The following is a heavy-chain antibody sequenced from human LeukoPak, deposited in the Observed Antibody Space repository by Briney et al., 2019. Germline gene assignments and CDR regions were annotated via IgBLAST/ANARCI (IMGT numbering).Heavy chain of an antibody. CDR1: GFTFSNAW. Sequence: GGSLRLSCAASGFTFSNAWMSWVRQAPGKGLEWVGRIKSKTDGGTTDYAAPVKGRFTISRDDSKNTLYLQMNSLKIEDTAVYYCTRYYVAMAGTTPMDVWGKGTTVTISS. CDR2: IKSKTDGGTT. V-gene: IGHV3-15*01. J-gene: IGHJ6*03. CDR3: TRYYVAMAGTTPMDV. D-gene: IGHD1-7*01.